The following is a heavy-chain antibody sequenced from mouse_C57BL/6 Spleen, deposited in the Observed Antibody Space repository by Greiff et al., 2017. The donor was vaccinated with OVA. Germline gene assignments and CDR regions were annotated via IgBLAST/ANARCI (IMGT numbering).Heavy chain of an antibody. V-gene: IGHV1-18*01. CDR1: GYTFTDYN. D-gene: IGHD1-1*01. CDR2: INPNNGGT. CDR3: ARSTTVVAPEDY. J-gene: IGHJ4*01. Sequence: DVQLQESGPELVKPGASVKIPCKASGYTFTDYNMDWVKQSHGKSLEWIGDINPNNGGTIYNQKFKGKATLTVDKSSSTAYMELRSLTSEDTAVYYCARSTTVVAPEDYWGQGTSVTVSS.